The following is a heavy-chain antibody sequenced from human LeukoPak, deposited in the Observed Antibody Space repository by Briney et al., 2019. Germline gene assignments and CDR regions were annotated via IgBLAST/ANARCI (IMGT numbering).Heavy chain of an antibody. CDR3: VRHDGRGGATMGSLDS. J-gene: IGHJ4*02. CDR2: LYLSRTT. D-gene: IGHD5-12*01. V-gene: IGHV4-39*01. CDR1: GGSISGGSHH. Sequence: ETLSHTCTVSGGSISGGSHHWGWFRQSPGKGLEWIGSLYLSRTTYYNPSLNSRVTISVDTSKNQFSLQLNSVTAADTAVYYCVRHDGRGGATMGSLDSWGQGSLVTVSS.